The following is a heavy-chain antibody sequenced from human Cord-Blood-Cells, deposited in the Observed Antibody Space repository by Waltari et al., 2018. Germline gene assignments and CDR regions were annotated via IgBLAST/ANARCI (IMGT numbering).Heavy chain of an antibody. CDR1: GGSFSGYY. J-gene: IGHJ4*02. CDR2: INHSGST. CDR3: ARHALGGNCSGGSCYFDY. Sequence: QVQLQQWGAGLLKPSETLSLTCAVYGGSFSGYYWSWIRQPPGKGLEWIGEINHSGSTNYTPSLKGRVTISVDTSKNQFSLKLSSVTAADTAVYYCARHALGGNCSGGSCYFDYWGQGTLVTVSS. V-gene: IGHV4-34*01. D-gene: IGHD2-15*01.